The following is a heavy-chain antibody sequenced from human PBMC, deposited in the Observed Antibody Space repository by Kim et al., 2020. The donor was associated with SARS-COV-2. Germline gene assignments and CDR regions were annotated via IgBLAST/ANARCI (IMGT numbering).Heavy chain of an antibody. CDR3: AKQLNGLGHY. Sequence: STTYYVDSVKCRLAISKDNSKTTMYLRMNSLRAEDTAVYYCAKQLNGLGHYWGQGTLVTVSS. CDR2: STT. V-gene: IGHV3-66*04. D-gene: IGHD2-8*01. J-gene: IGHJ4*02.